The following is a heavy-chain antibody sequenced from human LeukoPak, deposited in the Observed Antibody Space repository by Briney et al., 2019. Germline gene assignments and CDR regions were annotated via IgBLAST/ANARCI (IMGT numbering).Heavy chain of an antibody. Sequence: SETLSLTCAVYGGSFSGYYWSWIRQPPGKGLEWIGEIYHSGSTNYNPSLKSRVTISVDKSKNQFSLKLSSVTAADTAVYYCATQERGYYYFILDYWGQGTLVTVSS. J-gene: IGHJ4*02. V-gene: IGHV4-34*01. CDR2: IYHSGST. CDR1: GGSFSGYY. D-gene: IGHD3-22*01. CDR3: ATQERGYYYFILDY.